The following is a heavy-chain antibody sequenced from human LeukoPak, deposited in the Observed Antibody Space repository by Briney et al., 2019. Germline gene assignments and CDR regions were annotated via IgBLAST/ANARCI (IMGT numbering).Heavy chain of an antibody. CDR3: ARGGCAAAGCGMDV. CDR1: GFTFSSYE. V-gene: IGHV3-48*03. Sequence: GGSLRLSCAASGFTFSSYEMNWVHQAPGKGLEWVSYISSSGSTIYYADSVKGRFTISRDNAKNSLYLQMNSLRAEDTAIYYCARGGCAAAGCGMDVWGQGTTVTVSS. CDR2: ISSSGSTI. J-gene: IGHJ6*02. D-gene: IGHD6-13*01.